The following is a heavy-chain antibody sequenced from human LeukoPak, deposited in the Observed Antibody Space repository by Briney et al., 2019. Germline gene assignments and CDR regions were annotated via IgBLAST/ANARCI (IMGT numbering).Heavy chain of an antibody. CDR3: ARDSPGYGAYVS. V-gene: IGHV3-7*01. J-gene: IGHJ1*01. Sequence: GGSLRLSCAASGFTFSTYWMTWVRQAPGKGLEWEANIKEDGSREYYVDSVKGRFTISRDNAKNSLYLQMDSLTAEDTAVYYCARDSPGYGAYVSWGQGTLVSVSS. CDR2: IKEDGSRE. CDR1: GFTFSTYW. D-gene: IGHD5-12*01.